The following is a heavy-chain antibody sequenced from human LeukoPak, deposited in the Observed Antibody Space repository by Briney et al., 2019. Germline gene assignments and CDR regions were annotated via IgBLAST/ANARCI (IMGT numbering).Heavy chain of an antibody. J-gene: IGHJ4*02. V-gene: IGHV4-59*01. D-gene: IGHD3-10*01. CDR3: ARLRPSGTSDY. CDR2: IYYSGSA. Sequence: GXSMNNYYWNWIRQPPGKGLEWIGYIYYSGSAKYNPSVKSRVTISVDTSKNQFSLKLSSVTAADTAVYFCARLRPSGTSDYWGQGTLVTVSS. CDR1: GXSMNNYY.